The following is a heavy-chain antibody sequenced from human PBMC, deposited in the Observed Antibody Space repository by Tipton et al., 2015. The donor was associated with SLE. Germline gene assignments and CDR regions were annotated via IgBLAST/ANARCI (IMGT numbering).Heavy chain of an antibody. Sequence: TLSLTCTVSGGSISSYYWSWIRQPAGKGLEWIGRIYISGSTNYNPSLKSRVTMSVDTSKNQFSLKLSSVTAADTAVYYCARGDTVSLYFDLWGRGTLVTVSS. J-gene: IGHJ2*01. CDR2: IYISGST. V-gene: IGHV4-4*07. CDR3: ARGDTVSLYFDL. CDR1: GGSISSYY. D-gene: IGHD4-17*01.